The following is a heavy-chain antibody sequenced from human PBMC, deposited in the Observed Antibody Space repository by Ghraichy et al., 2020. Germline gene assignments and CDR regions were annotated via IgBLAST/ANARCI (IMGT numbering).Heavy chain of an antibody. CDR2: IYYSGST. V-gene: IGHV4-61*01. J-gene: IGHJ4*02. D-gene: IGHD4-17*01. CDR1: GGSVSSGSYY. CDR3: ARARYYSDY. Sequence: SETLSLTCTVSGGSVSSGSYYWSWIRQPPGKGLEWIGYIYYSGSTNYNPSLKSRVTISVDTSKNQFSLKLSSVTAADTAVYYCARARYYSDYWGQGTLVTVSS.